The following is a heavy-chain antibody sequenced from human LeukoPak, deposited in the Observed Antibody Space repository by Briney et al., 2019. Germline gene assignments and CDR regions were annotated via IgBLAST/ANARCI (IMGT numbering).Heavy chain of an antibody. J-gene: IGHJ5*02. Sequence: PGGSLRLSCAASGFTFDDYGMSWVRQGPGKWLEWVSGINWNGGNTGYADSVKGRFTIFRDNAKNSLYLEMDSLRVEHTALYYCARTSDGNWFDPWGQGTLVTVSS. CDR1: GFTFDDYG. CDR2: INWNGGNT. D-gene: IGHD1-26*01. CDR3: ARTSDGNWFDP. V-gene: IGHV3-20*04.